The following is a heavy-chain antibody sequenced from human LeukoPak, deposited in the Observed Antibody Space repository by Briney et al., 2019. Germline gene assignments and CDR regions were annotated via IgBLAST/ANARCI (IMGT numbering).Heavy chain of an antibody. Sequence: GGSRRLSCAVSGFTFSSYAMSWVRQAPGRGLEWVSAISDSGDSTYYADSVKGRFTVSRDNSKNTLYLQMNSLRAEDTAVYYCAKKMTITGWLYYFDYWGQGTLVTVSS. CDR2: ISDSGDST. D-gene: IGHD5-24*01. CDR3: AKKMTITGWLYYFDY. CDR1: GFTFSSYA. V-gene: IGHV3-23*01. J-gene: IGHJ4*02.